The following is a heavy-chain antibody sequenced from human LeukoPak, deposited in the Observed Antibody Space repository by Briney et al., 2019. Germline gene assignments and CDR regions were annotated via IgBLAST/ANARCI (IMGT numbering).Heavy chain of an antibody. J-gene: IGHJ4*02. CDR3: TTDRGALTN. Sequence: EPGGSLRLSCATSGFTFSDAWMTWVRQAPGQGLEWVGRIQSKADGGPTEYSAPVKGRFTISRDDSKNTLYLQMNSPKAGDTAVYYCTTDRGALTNWGPGTLVTVSS. D-gene: IGHD3-10*01. CDR1: GFTFSDAW. CDR2: IQSKADGGPT. V-gene: IGHV3-15*01.